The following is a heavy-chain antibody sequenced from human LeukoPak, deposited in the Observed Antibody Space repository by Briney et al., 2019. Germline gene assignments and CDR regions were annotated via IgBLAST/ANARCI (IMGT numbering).Heavy chain of an antibody. V-gene: IGHV4-30-2*01. CDR1: GGSISSGGYS. D-gene: IGHD3-10*01. CDR2: IYHSGST. J-gene: IGHJ5*02. Sequence: SQTLSLTCAVSGGSISSGGYSWSWIRQPPGKGLEWIGYIYHSGSTYYNPSLKSRVTMSVDRSKNQFSLKLSSVTAADTAVYYCARTYYYGSDWFDPWGQGTLVTVSS. CDR3: ARTYYYGSDWFDP.